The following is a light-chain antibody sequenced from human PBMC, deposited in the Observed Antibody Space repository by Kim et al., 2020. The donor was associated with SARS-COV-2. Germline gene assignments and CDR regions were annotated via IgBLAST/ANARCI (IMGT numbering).Light chain of an antibody. CDR2: EVN. V-gene: IGLV2-8*01. Sequence: QSVTISCTGPSSDIGAYKYVSWYQQHPGKAPKLMIYEVNRRPSGVPDRFSGSKSGNTASLTVSGLQAEDEADYYCTSYAGSNNLDVFGTGTKVTVL. J-gene: IGLJ1*01. CDR1: SSDIGAYKY. CDR3: TSYAGSNNLDV.